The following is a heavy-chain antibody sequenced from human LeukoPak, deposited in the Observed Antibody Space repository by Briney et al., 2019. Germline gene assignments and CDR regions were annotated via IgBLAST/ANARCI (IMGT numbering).Heavy chain of an antibody. CDR2: ISYIGST. D-gene: IGHD4-17*01. J-gene: IGHJ3*02. Sequence: SETLSLTCAVSADSFSSHYWTWIRQPPGKGLEWIGYISYIGSTNYNPSLKSRVTISIDTSKNQFSLQLSSVTAADTAVYYCARDLVTVTKGFDIWGQGTMVSVSS. CDR3: ARDLVTVTKGFDI. CDR1: ADSFSSHY. V-gene: IGHV4-59*11.